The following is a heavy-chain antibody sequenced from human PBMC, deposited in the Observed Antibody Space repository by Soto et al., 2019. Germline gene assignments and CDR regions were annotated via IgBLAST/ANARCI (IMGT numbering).Heavy chain of an antibody. D-gene: IGHD5-12*01. Sequence: QVQLVQSGAEVKKPGSSVKVSCKASGGTFSSYTISWVRQAPGQGLEWMGRIIPILGIANYAQKFQGRVTITADKSTSTAYMELSSLRSEDTAVYYCARDPTPTSTLNSGYDLTPHWGQGTMVTVSS. CDR2: IIPILGIA. CDR1: GGTFSSYT. CDR3: ARDPTPTSTLNSGYDLTPH. V-gene: IGHV1-69*08. J-gene: IGHJ3*01.